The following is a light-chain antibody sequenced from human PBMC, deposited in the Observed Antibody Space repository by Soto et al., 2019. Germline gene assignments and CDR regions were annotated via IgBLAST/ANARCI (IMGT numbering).Light chain of an antibody. V-gene: IGKV1-6*01. Sequence: AVQMTQSPSSLSASVGDRVTITCRASQDIRNELGWYKQKPGKAPELLIYAASSLQSGVPSRFSGSGFGTDFTLTISSLQPEDSATYYCLQDSSWPLSFGGGTKVEIK. CDR2: AAS. CDR3: LQDSSWPLS. J-gene: IGKJ4*01. CDR1: QDIRNE.